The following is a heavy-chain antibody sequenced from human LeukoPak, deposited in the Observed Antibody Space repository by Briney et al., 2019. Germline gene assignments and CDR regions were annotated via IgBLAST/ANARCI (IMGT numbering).Heavy chain of an antibody. Sequence: SETLSLTCTVSGGSMNNFYWSWIREPPGKGLEWIGYIYSSGYTNYNPSLKSRVTISVDTSKNQFSLKATSVTDADTAVYYCARANLDDRRNRFDPWGQGVLVTVSS. CDR1: GGSMNNFY. D-gene: IGHD3-22*01. CDR3: ARANLDDRRNRFDP. V-gene: IGHV4-59*01. CDR2: IYSSGYT. J-gene: IGHJ5*02.